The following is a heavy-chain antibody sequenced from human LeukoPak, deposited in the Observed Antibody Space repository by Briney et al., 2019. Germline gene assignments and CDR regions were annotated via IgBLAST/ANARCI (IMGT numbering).Heavy chain of an antibody. Sequence: GGSLRLSCAASGFTFSSYAMSWVRQAPGKGLESVSSITSRSSHIYIADSVKGRFTFSRDNAKNSLFLQMSSLRVEDTAVYYCARVAQGATTENYFYYYMDVWGKGTTVTVSS. CDR1: GFTFSSYA. D-gene: IGHD4-11*01. CDR2: ITSRSSHI. CDR3: ARVAQGATTENYFYYYMDV. J-gene: IGHJ6*03. V-gene: IGHV3-21*01.